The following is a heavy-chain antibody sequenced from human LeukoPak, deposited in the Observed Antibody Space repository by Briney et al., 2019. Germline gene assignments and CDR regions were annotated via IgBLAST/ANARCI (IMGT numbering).Heavy chain of an antibody. CDR2: TSYDGSNK. D-gene: IGHD6-13*01. CDR1: GFTFSTDA. V-gene: IGHV3-30-3*01. Sequence: GGSLRLSCAASGFTFSTDAMHWVRQAPGEGLEWVAVTSYDGSNKYYADSVKGRFTISRDNSKNMLYLQMNSLRAEDTAVYYCARAAYSSSWGGYAFDIWGQGTMVTVSS. CDR3: ARAAYSSSWGGYAFDI. J-gene: IGHJ3*02.